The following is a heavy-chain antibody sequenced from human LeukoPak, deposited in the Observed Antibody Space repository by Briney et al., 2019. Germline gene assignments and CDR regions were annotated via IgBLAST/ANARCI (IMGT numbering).Heavy chain of an antibody. V-gene: IGHV4-59*08. J-gene: IGHJ6*02. CDR1: GGSISGYY. CDR3: AGQIGMVRGVITYGMDV. Sequence: SETLSLTCTVSGGSISGYYWSWIRQPPGRGLEWIAYMYYSGGADFNPSLKSRVTVSVDTSKNQFSLKLSSVTAADTAVYYCAGQIGMVRGVITYGMDVWGQGTTVTVSS. D-gene: IGHD3-10*01. CDR2: MYYSGGA.